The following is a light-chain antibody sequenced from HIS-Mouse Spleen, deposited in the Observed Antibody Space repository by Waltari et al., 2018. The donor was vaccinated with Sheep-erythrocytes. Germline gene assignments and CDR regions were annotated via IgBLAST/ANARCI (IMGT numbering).Light chain of an antibody. CDR2: CAS. J-gene: IGKJ4*01. CDR3: QQYNNWPPLT. Sequence: EIVMTQSPATLSVSPGERATLSCSASQSVSSNLAWYQQKPGQAPRLLIYCASTRATGIPARFSGSGSWTEFTLTISSMQSEDFAVYYCQQYNNWPPLTFGGGTKVEIK. V-gene: IGKV3-15*01. CDR1: QSVSSN.